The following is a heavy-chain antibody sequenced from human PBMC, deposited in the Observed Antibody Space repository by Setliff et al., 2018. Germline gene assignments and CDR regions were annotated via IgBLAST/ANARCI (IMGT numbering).Heavy chain of an antibody. Sequence: GGSLRLSCAASGFTFGHYRMDWVRQAPGKGLEWVAVMSLDETNKYYADSVRGRFTISRDISKNTLYLQMNSLRPEDTAVYYCARDILLGRVPTAMVSETPGYWGQGTLVTVSS. V-gene: IGHV3-30-3*01. J-gene: IGHJ4*02. CDR2: MSLDETNK. CDR1: GFTFGHYR. CDR3: ARDILLGRVPTAMVSETPGY. D-gene: IGHD5-18*01.